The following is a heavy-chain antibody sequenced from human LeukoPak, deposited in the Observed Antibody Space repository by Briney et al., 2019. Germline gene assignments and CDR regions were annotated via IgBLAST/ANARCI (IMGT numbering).Heavy chain of an antibody. CDR2: ISYDGSNK. J-gene: IGHJ4*02. CDR3: ARDMGTSALFGGYFDY. CDR1: GFTFSSYA. Sequence: PGRSLRLSCAASGFTFSSYAMHWVRQAPGKGLEWVAVISYDGSNKYYADSVKGRFTISRDNSKNTLYLQMNSLRAEDTAVYYCARDMGTSALFGGYFDYWGQGTLVTVSS. D-gene: IGHD3-22*01. V-gene: IGHV3-30*04.